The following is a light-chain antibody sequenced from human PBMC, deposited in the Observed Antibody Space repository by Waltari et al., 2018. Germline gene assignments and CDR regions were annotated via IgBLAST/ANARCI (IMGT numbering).Light chain of an antibody. J-gene: IGLJ3*02. V-gene: IGLV3-10*01. CDR2: EDN. Sequence: SYELTQPPSVSVSPGQTARIPCPGDALPKKYGFFYSQKSGQAPVLVIYEDNKRPSGIPERFSGSSSGTLSTLTVSGAQVDDEADYYCCSPDSSGNHWVFGGGTKLAVL. CDR1: ALPKKY. CDR3: CSPDSSGNHWV.